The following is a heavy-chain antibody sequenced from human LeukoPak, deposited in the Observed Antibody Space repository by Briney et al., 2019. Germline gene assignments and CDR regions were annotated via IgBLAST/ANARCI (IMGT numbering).Heavy chain of an antibody. CDR1: GGSFSGYY. Sequence: SETLSLTCAVYGGSFSGYYWSWIRQPPGKGLEWIGEINHSGSTNYNPSLKSRVTISVDTSKNQFSLKLSSVTAADTAVYYCARGLSPLGAFDYWGQGTLVTVS. CDR2: INHSGST. CDR3: ARGLSPLGAFDY. V-gene: IGHV4-34*01. D-gene: IGHD7-27*01. J-gene: IGHJ4*02.